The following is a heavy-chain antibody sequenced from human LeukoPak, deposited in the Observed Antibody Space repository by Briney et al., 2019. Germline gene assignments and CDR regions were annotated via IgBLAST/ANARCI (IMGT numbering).Heavy chain of an antibody. V-gene: IGHV3-74*01. Sequence: QTAGTLTLSCAASGFTFSSNWLHWDRQAQGRGLVWVSRINGDGTTTAYADSVKGRFTISRDNATNTLYLQMNRLRAEYTAVYYCTRGANSDLYVWGKGTPVTAS. CDR1: GFTFSSNW. CDR3: TRGANSDLYV. D-gene: IGHD4-23*01. J-gene: IGHJ6*03. CDR2: INGDGTTT.